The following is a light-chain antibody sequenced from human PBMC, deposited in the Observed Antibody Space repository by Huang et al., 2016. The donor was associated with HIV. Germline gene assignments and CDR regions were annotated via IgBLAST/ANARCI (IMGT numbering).Light chain of an antibody. CDR1: QSLSSW. CDR3: QQYNTYPLT. Sequence: DIQMTQSPSTLSASIGDRVTIPCRASQSLSSWLAWYQQKPGKAPKLLIYKASSLESGVPSRFSGSGSGTEFTLTISNLQPDDFATYYCQQYNTYPLTFGGGTKVEIK. CDR2: KAS. J-gene: IGKJ4*01. V-gene: IGKV1-5*03.